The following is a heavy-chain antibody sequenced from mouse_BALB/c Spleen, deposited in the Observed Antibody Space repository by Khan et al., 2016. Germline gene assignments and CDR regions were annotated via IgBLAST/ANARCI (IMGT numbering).Heavy chain of an antibody. CDR1: GFTFSSYG. CDR2: INSNGGST. Sequence: EVELVESGGGLVQPGGSLKLSCAASGFTFSSYGMSWVRQTPDKRLELVATINSNGGSTYYPDSVKGRFTISRDNAKNTPYLQMSSLKSEDTAMYCCARGGLRWFDYWGQGTTLTVSS. J-gene: IGHJ2*01. D-gene: IGHD1-1*01. V-gene: IGHV5-6-3*01. CDR3: ARGGLRWFDY.